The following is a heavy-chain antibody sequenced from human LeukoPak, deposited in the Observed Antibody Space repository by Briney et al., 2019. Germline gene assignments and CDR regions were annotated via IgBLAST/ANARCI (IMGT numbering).Heavy chain of an antibody. CDR3: ARADSSSWYWFDP. J-gene: IGHJ5*02. D-gene: IGHD6-13*01. V-gene: IGHV4-59*11. CDR2: IYYSGST. CDR1: GGSISSHY. Sequence: SETLSLTCTVSGGSISSHYWSWIRQPPGKGLEWIGYIYYSGSTNYNPSLKSRVTISVDTSKNQFSLKLSSVTAADTAVYYCARADSSSWYWFDPWAREPWSPSPQ.